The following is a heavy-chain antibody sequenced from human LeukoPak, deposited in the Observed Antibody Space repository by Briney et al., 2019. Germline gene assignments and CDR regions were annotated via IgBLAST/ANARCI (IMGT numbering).Heavy chain of an antibody. V-gene: IGHV4-59*11. D-gene: IGHD2-2*01. CDR3: ARDLFPYCSSTSCSIPDY. CDR1: GGSITGHY. J-gene: IGHJ4*02. Sequence: SETLSLTCTVSGGSITGHYWSWIRQPPGKGLEWIGYIYYSGSTNYNPSLKSRVTISVDTSKNQFSLKLSSVTAADTAVYYCARDLFPYCSSTSCSIPDYWGQGTLVTVSS. CDR2: IYYSGST.